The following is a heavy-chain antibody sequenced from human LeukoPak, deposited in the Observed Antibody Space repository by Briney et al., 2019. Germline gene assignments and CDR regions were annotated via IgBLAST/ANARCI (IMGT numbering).Heavy chain of an antibody. J-gene: IGHJ4*02. CDR2: IKRDGSEK. CDR1: GFTFSSYW. CDR3: ARENGYSGYGLGYFFDY. Sequence: GGSLRLSRAASGFTFSSYWMSWVRQAQGKGLEWMANIKRDGSEKYYVDSVEGRFTISRDNAKNSLYLQMNSLRAEDTAVYYCARENGYSGYGLGYFFDYWGQGTLVTVSS. D-gene: IGHD5-12*01. V-gene: IGHV3-7*05.